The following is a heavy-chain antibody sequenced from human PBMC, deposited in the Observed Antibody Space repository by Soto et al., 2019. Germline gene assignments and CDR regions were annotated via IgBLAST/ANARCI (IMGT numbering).Heavy chain of an antibody. CDR3: ARGYCSGGSCYSIGYYYYYYGMDV. CDR1: GYTFTSYG. J-gene: IGHJ6*02. Sequence: GGPVKVSCKASGYTFTSYGISWVRQAPGQGLEWMGWISAYNGNTNYAQKLQGRVTMTTDTSTSTAYMELRSLRSDDTAVYYCARGYCSGGSCYSIGYYYYYYGMDVWGQGTTVTVSS. D-gene: IGHD2-15*01. CDR2: ISAYNGNT. V-gene: IGHV1-18*04.